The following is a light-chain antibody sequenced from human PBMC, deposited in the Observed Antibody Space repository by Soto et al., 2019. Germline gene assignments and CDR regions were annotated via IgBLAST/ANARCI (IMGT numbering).Light chain of an antibody. Sequence: QSVLTPPTSVSVSPGQSITISFTGSRSDVGRYNYVSWYQRHPCNAPKLMIYESSTRPSGVANFFSDLKSGNTASLAISLRHAEDEADYHCSSFASGSTLYVFGTGTKVTVL. J-gene: IGLJ1*01. V-gene: IGLV2-14*01. CDR3: SSFASGSTLYV. CDR2: ESS. CDR1: RSDVGRYNY.